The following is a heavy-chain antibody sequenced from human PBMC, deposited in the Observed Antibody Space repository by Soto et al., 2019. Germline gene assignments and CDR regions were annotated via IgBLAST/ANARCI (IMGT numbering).Heavy chain of an antibody. CDR2: ISSSSLYI. CDR1: GFTFSNYT. V-gene: IGHV3-21*01. J-gene: IGHJ6*02. D-gene: IGHD3-3*01. CDR3: ARANYDFWSGYSNYFGMDV. Sequence: EVQLVGSGGGLVKPGGSLRVSCAASGFTFSNYTMNWVRQAPGKGLEWVSAISSSSLYIYYADSVKGRFTISRDNAKNSLYLQMNSLGAEDTAVYYCARANYDFWSGYSNYFGMDVWGQGTTVTVSS.